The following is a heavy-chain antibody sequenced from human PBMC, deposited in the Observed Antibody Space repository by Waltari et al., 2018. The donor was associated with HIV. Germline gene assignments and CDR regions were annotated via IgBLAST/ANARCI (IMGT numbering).Heavy chain of an antibody. D-gene: IGHD3-16*01. J-gene: IGHJ6*02. CDR2: IIPVFGTT. Sequence: QVQLVQSGAEVKKPGSSVKVSCKASGDTFSSDATSWVRQAPGQGLEWMGGIIPVFGTTNYAQKFQGRVTITADESTSTAYMELSSLRSEDTAVYYCASPISPGGMYYYGMDVWGQGTTVTVSS. CDR1: GDTFSSDA. V-gene: IGHV1-69*12. CDR3: ASPISPGGMYYYGMDV.